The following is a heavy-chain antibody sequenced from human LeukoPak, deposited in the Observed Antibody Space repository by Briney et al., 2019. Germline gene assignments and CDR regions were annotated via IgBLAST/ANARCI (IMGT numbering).Heavy chain of an antibody. CDR1: GGSISSSSYY. CDR3: ARDKGGDFDP. Sequence: SETLSLTCTVSGGSISSSSYYWGWIRQPPGKGLEWIGSIYYSGSTYYNPSLKSRVTISVDTSKNQFSLKLSSVTAADTAVYYCARDKGGDFDPWGQGTLVTVSS. CDR2: IYYSGST. J-gene: IGHJ5*02. V-gene: IGHV4-39*07. D-gene: IGHD3-16*01.